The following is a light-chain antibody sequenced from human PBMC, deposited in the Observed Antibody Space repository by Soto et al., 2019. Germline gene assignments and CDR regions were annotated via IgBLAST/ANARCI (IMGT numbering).Light chain of an antibody. J-gene: IGLJ1*01. CDR1: SSNIGAGYD. Sequence: QSVLTQPPSVSGAPGQRVTFSCTGSSSNIGAGYDVHWYQQFPGTAPKLLISGNINRPSGIPDRFSGSKSGTSASLAITGLQTEDEADYYCQSYDVSLTAYVFGTGTKVTVL. CDR3: QSYDVSLTAYV. CDR2: GNI. V-gene: IGLV1-40*01.